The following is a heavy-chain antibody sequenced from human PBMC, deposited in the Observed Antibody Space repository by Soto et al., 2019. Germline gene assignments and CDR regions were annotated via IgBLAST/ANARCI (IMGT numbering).Heavy chain of an antibody. J-gene: IGHJ4*02. D-gene: IGHD2-2*03. CDR3: ATDGYWIFPY. CDR1: GYPFTTYY. CDR2: IDPRSGGT. Sequence: HVQLVQSGTEVKKPGASVRVSCMVSGYPFTTYYIHWVRQAPGQGLEWMGWIDPRSGGTVYEQKFQGRVTMTRDTSISTVYMDLSGLTSEDPALYYCATDGYWIFPYWGQGSLVTVSS. V-gene: IGHV1-2*02.